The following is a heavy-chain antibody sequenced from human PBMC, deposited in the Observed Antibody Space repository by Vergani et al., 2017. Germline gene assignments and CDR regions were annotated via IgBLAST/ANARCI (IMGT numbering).Heavy chain of an antibody. J-gene: IGHJ4*01. D-gene: IGHD6-19*01. Sequence: QVQLQESGPGLVKSSETLSLTCSVSFDSIRNLYCNWIRQPPGKGLEWIGSIHYSENTNYNPSLKTRVTISVDTSKNQFSLTLTSVTAADTAVDYCALDTHSGQRADRWGQGILGTVTS. CDR2: IHYSENT. V-gene: IGHV4-59*11. CDR3: ALDTHSGQRADR. CDR1: FDSIRNLY.